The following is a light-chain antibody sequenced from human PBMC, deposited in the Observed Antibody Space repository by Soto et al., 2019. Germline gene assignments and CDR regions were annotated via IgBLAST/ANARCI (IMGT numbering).Light chain of an antibody. CDR3: AAWDDSLNGVV. CDR1: SSNIGSNT. Sequence: QSVVTQPPSASGTPGQRVTISCSGSSSNIGSNTVNWYQQLPGTAPKLLIYNNNQRPSGVPDRFSGSKSGTSASLAISGLQSEDEADYYCAAWDDSLNGVVFGGGTKLTV. CDR2: NNN. V-gene: IGLV1-44*01. J-gene: IGLJ2*01.